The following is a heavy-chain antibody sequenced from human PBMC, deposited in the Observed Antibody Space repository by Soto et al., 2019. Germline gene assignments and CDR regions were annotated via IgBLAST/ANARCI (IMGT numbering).Heavy chain of an antibody. CDR3: AKEGGFDWFYP. V-gene: IGHV3-48*03. CDR2: ISISDTII. Sequence: PGGSLILSCEVSVFIVSDYEMNWFRQVPVKGLEWISYISISDTIIHYAYSVKGRFTISRDNAKNSVYLQMNSLRVEDTAIYYCAKEGGFDWFYPWGQGNLVTVSS. J-gene: IGHJ5*02. CDR1: VFIVSDYE.